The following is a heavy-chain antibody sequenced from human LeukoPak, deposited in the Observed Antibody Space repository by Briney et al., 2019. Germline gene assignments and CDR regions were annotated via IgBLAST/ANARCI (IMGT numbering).Heavy chain of an antibody. V-gene: IGHV1-46*01. Sequence: ASVKVSCKASGYTSTSYYMHWVRQAPGQGLEWMGIINPSGGSTSYAQKFQGRVTMTRDTSTSTVYMELSSLRSEDTAVYYCAREEGGDYVWGSYRYLENYYFDYLGQGTLVTVSS. D-gene: IGHD3-16*02. J-gene: IGHJ4*02. CDR3: AREEGGDYVWGSYRYLENYYFDY. CDR1: GYTSTSYY. CDR2: INPSGGST.